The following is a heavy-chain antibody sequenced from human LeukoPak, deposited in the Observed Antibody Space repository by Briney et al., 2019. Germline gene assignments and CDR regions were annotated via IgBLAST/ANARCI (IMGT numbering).Heavy chain of an antibody. CDR2: INPNSSGP. D-gene: IGHD3-10*02. J-gene: IGHJ4*02. Sequence: ASVKASCHASGYSFTGCYLHHVRQAPGQRVESMVWINPNSSGPNNPHKVQGCGTMTRHKSISTAYMELSRLRSDDTVVYYCARGVFSECWGQGTLV. CDR3: ARGVFSEC. CDR1: GYSFTGCY. V-gene: IGHV1-2*04.